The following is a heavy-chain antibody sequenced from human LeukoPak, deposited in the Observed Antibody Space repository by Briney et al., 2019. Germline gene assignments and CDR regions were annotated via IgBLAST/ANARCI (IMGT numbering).Heavy chain of an antibody. D-gene: IGHD3-3*01. CDR1: GGSISSYY. J-gene: IGHJ6*02. CDR2: IYYSGST. CDR3: ASGGLAYYDFWSGRRDYHYGMDV. V-gene: IGHV4-59*08. Sequence: PSETLSLTCTVSGGSISSYYWSWIRQPPGKGLEWIGYIYYSGSTNYNPSLKSRVTISVDTSKNQFSLKLSSVTAADTAVYYCASGGLAYYDFWSGRRDYHYGMDVWGQGTTVTVSS.